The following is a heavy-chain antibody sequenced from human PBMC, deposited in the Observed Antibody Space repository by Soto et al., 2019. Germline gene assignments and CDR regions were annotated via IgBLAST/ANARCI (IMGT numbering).Heavy chain of an antibody. CDR1: GYTFSGYY. Sequence: VSVKVSCKASGYTFSGYYMHLVRQAPGQGLEWMGWINPNSGGTNYAQKFQGWVTMTRDTSISTAYMELSRLRSDDTAVYYCARGGCTNGVCSSNWFDPWGQGTLVTVSS. D-gene: IGHD2-8*01. CDR3: ARGGCTNGVCSSNWFDP. V-gene: IGHV1-2*04. CDR2: INPNSGGT. J-gene: IGHJ5*02.